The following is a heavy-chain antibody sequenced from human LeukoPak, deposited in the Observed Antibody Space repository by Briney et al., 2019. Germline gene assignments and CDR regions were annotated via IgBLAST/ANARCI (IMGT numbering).Heavy chain of an antibody. D-gene: IGHD3-16*01. Sequence: GGSLRLSCAASGFTFRSRAMSWVRQAQGKGLEWVSAVSDGGDTTYYADSVKGRFTISRDNSKNTVDLEMNSLRAEDTALYYCVKEGRATSYADYWGQGTLVTVSS. CDR3: VKEGRATSYADY. CDR2: VSDGGDTT. V-gene: IGHV3-23*01. CDR1: GFTFRSRA. J-gene: IGHJ4*02.